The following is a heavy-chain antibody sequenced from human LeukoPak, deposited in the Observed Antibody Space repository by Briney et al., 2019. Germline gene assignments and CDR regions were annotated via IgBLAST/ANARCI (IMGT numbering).Heavy chain of an antibody. V-gene: IGHV1-2*02. Sequence: GASVKVSCKASGYTFTGYYMHWVRQAPGQGLEWMGWINPNSGGTNYAQKFQGRVTMTRDTSISTVYMELSRLRSDDTAVYYCAREGYCSGGSCSDAFDIWGQGTMVTASS. CDR1: GYTFTGYY. D-gene: IGHD2-15*01. J-gene: IGHJ3*02. CDR2: INPNSGGT. CDR3: AREGYCSGGSCSDAFDI.